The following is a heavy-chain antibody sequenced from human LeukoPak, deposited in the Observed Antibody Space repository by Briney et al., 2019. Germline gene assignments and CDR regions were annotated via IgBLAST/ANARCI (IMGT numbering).Heavy chain of an antibody. V-gene: IGHV3-48*04. CDR1: GFTFSSYS. D-gene: IGHD2/OR15-2a*01. Sequence: GGSLRLSCAASGFTFSSYSMNWVRQAPGKGLEWVSYISSSSSTIYYADSVKGRFTVSRDNAKNSLFLQMNSLRAEDTAVYYYARVLDPGGQGTLVTVSS. CDR2: ISSSSSTI. J-gene: IGHJ4*02. CDR3: ARVLDP.